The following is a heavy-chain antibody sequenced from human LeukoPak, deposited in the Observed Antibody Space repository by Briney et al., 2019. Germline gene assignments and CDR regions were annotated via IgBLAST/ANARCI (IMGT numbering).Heavy chain of an antibody. CDR2: INPAGGST. CDR3: ARDQYNQDYYYGMDV. D-gene: IGHD1-14*01. J-gene: IGHJ6*02. V-gene: IGHV1-46*01. Sequence: VSVTDSCKTSGYTFTSYYIHWVRQAPGQGLEWRGIINPAGGSTTYAQKFQGRITMTRDTSTSTVYMELSSLRSEDTAVYYCARDQYNQDYYYGMDVWGQATAVTVSS. CDR1: GYTFTSYY.